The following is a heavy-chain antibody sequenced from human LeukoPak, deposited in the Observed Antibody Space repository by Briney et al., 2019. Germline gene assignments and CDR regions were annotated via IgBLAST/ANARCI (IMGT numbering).Heavy chain of an antibody. D-gene: IGHD2-2*01. CDR2: ISYDGSNK. V-gene: IGHV3-30*03. J-gene: IGHJ6*02. Sequence: PGGSLGLSCAASGFTFSSYWMSWVRQAPGKGLEWVAVISYDGSNKYYADSVKGRFTISGDNSKNTLYLQMNSLRAEDTAVYYCARDDIVVVPAAPYYYYGMDVWGQGTTVTVSS. CDR3: ARDDIVVVPAAPYYYYGMDV. CDR1: GFTFSSYW.